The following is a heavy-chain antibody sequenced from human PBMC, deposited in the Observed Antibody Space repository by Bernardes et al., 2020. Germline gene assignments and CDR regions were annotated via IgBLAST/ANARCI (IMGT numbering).Heavy chain of an antibody. V-gene: IGHV3-7*01. Sequence: GGSLRLSCAASGFTFSSYWMTWVRQAPGKGLDCVANIKHDGSEKYYVDSVKGRFTISRDNAKNSLYLQMNSLRAEDTAVYYCARDQSGDYGDYYYGMDVWGQGTTVTVSS. CDR1: GFTFSSYW. CDR3: ARDQSGDYGDYYYGMDV. D-gene: IGHD4-17*01. CDR2: IKHDGSEK. J-gene: IGHJ6*02.